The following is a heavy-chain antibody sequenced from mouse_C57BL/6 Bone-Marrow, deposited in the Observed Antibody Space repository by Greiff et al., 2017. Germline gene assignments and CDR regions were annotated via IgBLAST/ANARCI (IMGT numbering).Heavy chain of an antibody. J-gene: IGHJ3*01. CDR2: IDPEDGDT. D-gene: IGHD1-1*01. V-gene: IGHV14-1*01. Sequence: VQLQQSGAELVRPGASVKLSCTASGFNIKDYYMHWVKQRPEQGLEWIGRIDPEDGDTEYAPKFQGKATMTADPSSNTAYLQLSSLTSEDTAVYYCTPFITTVVPFAYWGQGTLVTVSA. CDR1: GFNIKDYY. CDR3: TPFITTVVPFAY.